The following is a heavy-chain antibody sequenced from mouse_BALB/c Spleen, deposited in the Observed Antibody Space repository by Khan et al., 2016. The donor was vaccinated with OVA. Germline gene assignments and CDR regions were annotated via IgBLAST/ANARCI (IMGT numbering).Heavy chain of an antibody. CDR3: ARGGYGSLAY. CDR1: GYAFTNYL. D-gene: IGHD1-1*02. CDR2: INPGRGGT. V-gene: IGHV1-54*01. Sequence: QVQLQQSGAELVRPGTSVKVSCKASGYAFTNYLIDWVKQRPGQGLEWIGVINPGRGGTKYNENFKGKATMTADKSSSTPYMQICSLESDDAAVYFCARGGYGSLAYWGQGTLVTVSS. J-gene: IGHJ3*01.